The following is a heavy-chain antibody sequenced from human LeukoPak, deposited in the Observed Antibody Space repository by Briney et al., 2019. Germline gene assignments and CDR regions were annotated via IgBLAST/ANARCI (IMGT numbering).Heavy chain of an antibody. CDR2: IYSGST. J-gene: IGHJ4*02. Sequence: SETLSLTCTVSGGSISSYYWSWIRQPPGKGLEWIGYIYSGSTDYNPSLKSRVTISVDTSENQFSLQLGSVTAADTAVYYCARGFEYNYRYTFGYWGQGTLVTVSS. CDR3: ARGFEYNYRYTFGY. V-gene: IGHV4-59*01. CDR1: GGSISSYY. D-gene: IGHD5-18*01.